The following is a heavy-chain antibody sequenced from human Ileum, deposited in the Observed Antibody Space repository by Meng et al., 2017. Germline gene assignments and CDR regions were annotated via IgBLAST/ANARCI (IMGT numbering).Heavy chain of an antibody. Sequence: GHLQESGPGLVKPSETLSLTCAVSGGSIESNNWWTWIRQPPGQGLEWIGEVYHSGSTHYNPSLQSRVTISIDNSKNRFSLSLNSVTAADTAIYYCARADYVRYFDLWGRGTLVTVSS. D-gene: IGHD3-10*02. CDR1: GGSIESNNW. CDR3: ARADYVRYFDL. J-gene: IGHJ2*01. CDR2: VYHSGST. V-gene: IGHV4-4*02.